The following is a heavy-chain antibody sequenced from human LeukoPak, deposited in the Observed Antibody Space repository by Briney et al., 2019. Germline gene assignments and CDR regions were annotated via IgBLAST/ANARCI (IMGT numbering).Heavy chain of an antibody. D-gene: IGHD6-13*01. CDR2: IYYSRST. CDR1: GGSISSYY. Sequence: SGTLSLTCTVPGGSISSYYWSWIRQPPGKGLEWIGYIYYSRSTNYNPSRKSRVTISVATSKNQFSLKLSSVTAADTAVYYCATSPLSSNWYGLRFRFDPWGQGTLVTVSS. CDR3: ATSPLSSNWYGLRFRFDP. V-gene: IGHV4-59*08. J-gene: IGHJ5*02.